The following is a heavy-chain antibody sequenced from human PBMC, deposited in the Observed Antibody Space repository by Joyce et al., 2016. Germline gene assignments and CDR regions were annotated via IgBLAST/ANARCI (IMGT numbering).Heavy chain of an antibody. CDR3: ARDHPYGSGSFFGY. CDR2: IDTSGSA. J-gene: IGHJ4*02. D-gene: IGHD3-10*01. V-gene: IGHV4-4*07. Sequence: QVQLQESGPGLVKPSETLSLTCTVSGGSISSYYWSWIRQPAGKGLEWIGRIDTSGSANYNPSLKSRVTMSVDTSKNQFSLKLSSVTAADTAVYYCARDHPYGSGSFFGYWGQGTLVTVSS. CDR1: GGSISSYY.